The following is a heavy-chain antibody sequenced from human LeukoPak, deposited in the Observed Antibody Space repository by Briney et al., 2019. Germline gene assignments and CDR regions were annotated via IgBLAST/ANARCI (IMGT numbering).Heavy chain of an antibody. D-gene: IGHD5-18*01. CDR2: MNPNSGNT. Sequence: ASVRVSCKASGYTFTSYDINWVRQATGQGLEWMGWMNPNSGNTGYAQKFQGRVTMTRNTSISTAYMELSSLRSEDTAVYYCARGSFDTAMALFYWGQGTLVTVSS. CDR3: ARGSFDTAMALFY. V-gene: IGHV1-8*01. CDR1: GYTFTSYD. J-gene: IGHJ4*02.